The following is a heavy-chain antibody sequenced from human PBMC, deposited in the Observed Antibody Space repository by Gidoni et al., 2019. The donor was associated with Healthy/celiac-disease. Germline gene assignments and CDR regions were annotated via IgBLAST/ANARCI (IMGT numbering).Heavy chain of an antibody. CDR1: GFTFSSSW. Sequence: EVQLVESGGGLVQPGGSLRLSCAASGFTFSSSWIHWVRQAPGKGLVWVSRINSDGSSTSYADSVKGRFTISRDNAKNTLYLQMNSLRAEDTAVYYCARDLSSSWSLYYYYYGMDVWGQGTTVTVSS. J-gene: IGHJ6*02. V-gene: IGHV3-74*01. CDR2: INSDGSST. CDR3: ARDLSSSWSLYYYYYGMDV. D-gene: IGHD6-13*01.